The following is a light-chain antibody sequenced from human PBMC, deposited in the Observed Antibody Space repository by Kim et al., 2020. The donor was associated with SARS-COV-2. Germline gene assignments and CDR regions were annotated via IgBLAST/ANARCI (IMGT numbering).Light chain of an antibody. Sequence: QSVTISCTGTSSDVGGYNYVSWYQQFPGNAPRLMIYGVNKRPSGVPDRFSASKSGNTASLTISGLQADDEADYYCCSYAGGYTQVAFGGGTKVTVL. J-gene: IGLJ2*01. CDR2: GVN. CDR3: CSYAGGYTQVA. CDR1: SSDVGGYNY. V-gene: IGLV2-11*03.